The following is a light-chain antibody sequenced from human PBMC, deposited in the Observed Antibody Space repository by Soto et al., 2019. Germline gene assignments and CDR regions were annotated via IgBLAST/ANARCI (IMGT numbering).Light chain of an antibody. CDR1: SGHSSNA. CDR2: LNSDGSH. CDR3: QTWGTDIVV. V-gene: IGLV4-69*01. Sequence: QLVLTQSPSASASLGASVKITCTLSSGHSSNAIAWHQQQPEKGPRYLMKLNSDGSHSKGDGIPDRFSGSSSGAERYLTISSLQFEDEADYYCQTWGTDIVVFGGGTQLTVL. J-gene: IGLJ2*01.